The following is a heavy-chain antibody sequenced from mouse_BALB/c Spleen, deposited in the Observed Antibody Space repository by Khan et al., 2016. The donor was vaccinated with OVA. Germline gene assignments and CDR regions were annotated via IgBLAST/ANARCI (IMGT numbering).Heavy chain of an antibody. V-gene: IGHV9-3*02. CDR1: GYTFTNYG. CDR3: ASSRWLLPPMDY. CDR2: INTNTGEP. J-gene: IGHJ4*01. D-gene: IGHD2-3*01. Sequence: QIQLVQSGPELKKPGETVKISCKASGYTFTNYGMNWVKQSPGKGLKWMGWINTNTGEPTYAEEFKGRFAFSLDTSASTAYLQINIIKNEDTATYFCASSRWLLPPMDYWGQGTSVIVTS.